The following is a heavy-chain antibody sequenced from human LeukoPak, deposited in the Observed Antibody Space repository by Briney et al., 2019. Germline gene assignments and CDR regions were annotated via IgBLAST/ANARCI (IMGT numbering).Heavy chain of an antibody. J-gene: IGHJ4*02. CDR3: AILPGYSSGWYEVNY. CDR2: ISASGGTT. V-gene: IGHV3-23*01. D-gene: IGHD6-13*01. Sequence: GGSLRLSCAASGFTFSIYAMSWVRQAPGKGLEWVSGISASGGTTYYADSVKGRFTISRDNSRNTLYLQMNSPRAEDTAVYYCAILPGYSSGWYEVNYWGQGTLVTVSS. CDR1: GFTFSIYA.